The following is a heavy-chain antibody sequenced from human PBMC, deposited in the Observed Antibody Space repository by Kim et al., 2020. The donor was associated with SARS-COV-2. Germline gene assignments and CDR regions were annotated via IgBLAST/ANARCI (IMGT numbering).Heavy chain of an antibody. Sequence: GGSLRLSCAASGFTFSSYAMSWVRQAPGKGLEWVSAISGSGGSTYYADSVKGRFTISRDNSKNTLYLQMNSLRAEDTAVYYCVTDTYYYDSSGYYGGHFDYWGQGTLVTVSS. CDR2: ISGSGGST. J-gene: IGHJ4*02. D-gene: IGHD3-22*01. V-gene: IGHV3-23*01. CDR1: GFTFSSYA. CDR3: VTDTYYYDSSGYYGGHFDY.